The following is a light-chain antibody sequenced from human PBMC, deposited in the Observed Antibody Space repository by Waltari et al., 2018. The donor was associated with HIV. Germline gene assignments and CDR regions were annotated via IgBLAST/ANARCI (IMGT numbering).Light chain of an antibody. CDR1: ASTTRSNP. J-gene: IGLJ2*01. Sequence: QSVLTQPPSTSGTPGQRVTISCSGGASTTRSNPAKWYQVFPGTAPKLLIYSSNQVSTGVPDRFSASKSGTSASLTISGLQSEDEAHYYCATWDDSGDGPMVFGRGTKLTVL. CDR2: SSN. CDR3: ATWDDSGDGPMV. V-gene: IGLV1-44*01.